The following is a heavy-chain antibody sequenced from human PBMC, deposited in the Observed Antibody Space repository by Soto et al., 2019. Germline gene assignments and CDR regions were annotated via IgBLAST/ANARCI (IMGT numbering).Heavy chain of an antibody. CDR3: ARYDIVVVPAAILAVDRAFDI. Sequence: QVQLQESGPGLVKPSQTLFLTCTVSGGSISSGGYYWSWIRQHPGKGLEWIGYIYYRGSTYYNPSLKSRVTISVDTSKNQFSLKLSSVTAADTAVYYCARYDIVVVPAAILAVDRAFDIWGQGTMVTVSS. CDR1: GGSISSGGYY. V-gene: IGHV4-31*03. D-gene: IGHD2-2*02. J-gene: IGHJ3*02. CDR2: IYYRGST.